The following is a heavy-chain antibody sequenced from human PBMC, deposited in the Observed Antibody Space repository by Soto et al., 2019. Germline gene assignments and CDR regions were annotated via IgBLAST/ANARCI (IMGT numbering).Heavy chain of an antibody. V-gene: IGHV4-59*08. J-gene: IGHJ4*02. CDR1: GGSISSYY. CDR2: IYYSGST. CDR3: ARSPRPLTLIDY. Sequence: PSETLSLTCTVSGGSISSYYWSWIRQPPGKGLEWIGYIYYSGSTNYNPSLKSRVTISVDTSKNQFSLKLSSVTSADTAVYYCARSPRPLTLIDYWGQGTLVTVSS.